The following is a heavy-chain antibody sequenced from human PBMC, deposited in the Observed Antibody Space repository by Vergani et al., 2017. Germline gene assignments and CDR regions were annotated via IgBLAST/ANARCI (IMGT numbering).Heavy chain of an antibody. CDR2: IIPIFGTA. CDR3: ASPNYGGKGGYDY. Sequence: QVQLVQSGAEVKKPGASVKVSCKASGYIFTTYGLSWLRQAPGQGLEWMGGIIPIFGTANYAQKFQGRVTITADKSTSTAYMELSSLRSEDTAVYYCASPNYGGKGGYDYWGQGTLVTVSS. V-gene: IGHV1-69*13. CDR1: GYIFTTYG. J-gene: IGHJ4*02. D-gene: IGHD4-23*01.